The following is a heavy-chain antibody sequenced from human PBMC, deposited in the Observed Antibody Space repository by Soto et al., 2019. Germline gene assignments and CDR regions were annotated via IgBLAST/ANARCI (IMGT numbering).Heavy chain of an antibody. D-gene: IGHD2-8*02. CDR2: FSLSGTT. CDR1: GASITGSSY. CDR3: ARGMTPPGAPAWYYFDS. J-gene: IGHJ4*02. V-gene: IGHV4-4*07. Sequence: KPSETLSLTCTVSGASITGSSYWSWIRQPAGKGLEWIGRFSLSGTTNYNPSLRSRVTMSADVSKNQCSLRLTSVTAADTALYYCARGMTPPGAPAWYYFDSWGQGTLVTVSS.